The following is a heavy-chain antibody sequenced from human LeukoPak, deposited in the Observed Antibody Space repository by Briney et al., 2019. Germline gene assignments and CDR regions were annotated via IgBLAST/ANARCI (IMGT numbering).Heavy chain of an antibody. CDR3: ARVPVGYCSSTSCYGVSDY. J-gene: IGHJ4*02. CDR1: GGSFSGYY. Sequence: SETLSLTCAVYGGSFSGYYWSWIRQPPGKGLEWIGEINHSGSTNYNPSLKSRVTISVGTSKNQFSLKLSSVTAADTAVYYCARVPVGYCSSTSCYGVSDYWGQGTLVTVSS. CDR2: INHSGST. D-gene: IGHD2-2*01. V-gene: IGHV4-34*01.